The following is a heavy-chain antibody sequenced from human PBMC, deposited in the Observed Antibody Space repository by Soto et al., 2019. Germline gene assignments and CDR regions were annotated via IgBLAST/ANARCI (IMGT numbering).Heavy chain of an antibody. CDR3: ARKGLGYSSSSSDPVDY. J-gene: IGHJ4*02. D-gene: IGHD6-6*01. V-gene: IGHV3-11*06. CDR2: ISSSSSYT. Sequence: QVQLVESGGGLVKPGGSLRLSCAASGFTFSDYYMSWIRQAPGKGLEWVSYISSSSSYTNYADSVKGRFTIPRDNAKNSLYLQINSLRAEDAAVYYCARKGLGYSSSSSDPVDYWGQGTLVTVSS. CDR1: GFTFSDYY.